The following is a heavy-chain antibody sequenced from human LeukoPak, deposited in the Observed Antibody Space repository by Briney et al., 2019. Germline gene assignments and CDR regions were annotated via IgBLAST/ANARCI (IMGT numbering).Heavy chain of an antibody. CDR2: INSDGSST. D-gene: IGHD2-21*02. CDR1: GFTFSSYW. V-gene: IGHV3-74*01. J-gene: IGHJ4*02. Sequence: PGGSLRLSCAASGFTFSSYWMHWVRHAPGKGLVWVSRINSDGSSTSYADSVKGRFTISRDNAKNTLYLQMNSLRAEDTAVYYCASDPAYCGGDCYFGSYWGQGTLVTVSS. CDR3: ASDPAYCGGDCYFGSY.